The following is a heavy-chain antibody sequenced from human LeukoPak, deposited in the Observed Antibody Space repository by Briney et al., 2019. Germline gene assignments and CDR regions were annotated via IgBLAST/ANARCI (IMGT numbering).Heavy chain of an antibody. CDR2: IYYSGST. CDR1: GGSISSSSHY. CDR3: ARLKELLNYYYYYMDV. D-gene: IGHD1-26*01. J-gene: IGHJ6*03. V-gene: IGHV4-39*07. Sequence: PSETLSLTCTVSGGSISSSSHYWGWIRQPPGKGLEWIGNIYYSGSTNYNPSLKSRVTISVDTSKNQFSLKLSSVTAADTAVYYCARLKELLNYYYYYMDVWGKGTTVTVSS.